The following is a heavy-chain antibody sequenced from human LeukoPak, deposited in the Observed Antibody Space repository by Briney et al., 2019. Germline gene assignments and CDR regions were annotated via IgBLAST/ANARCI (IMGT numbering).Heavy chain of an antibody. CDR2: IKRDGSEI. V-gene: IGHV3-7*01. J-gene: IGHJ4*02. CDR1: GFTFTDYW. Sequence: GGSLRLSCAASGFTFTDYWMSWVRQAPGKGLEWVANIKRDGSEIYYVDSVKGRFTISRDNAKKSLYLQMNSLRAEDTAVYYCARSYSRFDYWGQGTLVTVSS. CDR3: ARSYSRFDY. D-gene: IGHD6-13*01.